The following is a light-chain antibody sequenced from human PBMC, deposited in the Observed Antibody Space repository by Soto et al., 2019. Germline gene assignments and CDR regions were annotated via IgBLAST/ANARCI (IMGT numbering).Light chain of an antibody. J-gene: IGKJ1*01. CDR2: GAS. CDR1: QSISSN. CDR3: QQYNNWPLRT. Sequence: EIVMTQSPATLSVSPGERATLSCRASQSISSNLVWYQQKPGQAPRLLIYGASIRATCIPARFSGSGSGTEFTLTISSLQSEDFAVYYCQQYNNWPLRTFGQGTKVEIK. V-gene: IGKV3-15*01.